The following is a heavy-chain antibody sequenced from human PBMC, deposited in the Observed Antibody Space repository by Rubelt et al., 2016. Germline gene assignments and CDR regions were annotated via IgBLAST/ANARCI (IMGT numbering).Heavy chain of an antibody. Sequence: QLQLQESGPGLVKPSETLSLTCTVSGGSISSSSYYWGWIRQPPGKGLEWIGSIYYSGSTYYNPSLKSRGTITVDTSKNQFSLKLSSVTAADTAVYYCARGKEGLGVTMMDYWGQGTLVTVSS. CDR1: GGSISSSSYY. CDR2: IYYSGST. J-gene: IGHJ4*02. V-gene: IGHV4-39*01. CDR3: ARGKEGLGVTMMDY. D-gene: IGHD3-22*01.